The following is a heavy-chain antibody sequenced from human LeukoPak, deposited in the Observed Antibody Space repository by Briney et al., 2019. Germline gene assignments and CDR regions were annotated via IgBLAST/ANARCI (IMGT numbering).Heavy chain of an antibody. V-gene: IGHV3-21*01. Sequence: PGGSLRLSCAASGFTFSSYSMNWARQAPGKGLEWVSSISSSSSYIYYADSVKGRFTISRDNAKNSLYLQMNSLRAEDTAVYYCASSLTTIFGVVTDYWGQGTLVTVSS. D-gene: IGHD3-3*01. J-gene: IGHJ4*02. CDR3: ASSLTTIFGVVTDY. CDR1: GFTFSSYS. CDR2: ISSSSSYI.